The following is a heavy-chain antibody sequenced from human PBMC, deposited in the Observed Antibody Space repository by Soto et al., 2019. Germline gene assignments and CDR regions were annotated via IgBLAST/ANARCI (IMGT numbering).Heavy chain of an antibody. V-gene: IGHV1-46*03. D-gene: IGHD6-13*01. J-gene: IGHJ3*02. CDR1: GGTFSSYA. CDR2: INPIGGRT. CDR3: ARPAAAGTPIDAFDI. Sequence: ASVKLSCKASGGTFSSYAISWVRQAPGQGLEWMGIINPIGGRTNYAQKFQGRVTMTRDTSTSTVYMELSSLRSEDTAVYYCARPAAAGTPIDAFDIWGQGTMVTVSS.